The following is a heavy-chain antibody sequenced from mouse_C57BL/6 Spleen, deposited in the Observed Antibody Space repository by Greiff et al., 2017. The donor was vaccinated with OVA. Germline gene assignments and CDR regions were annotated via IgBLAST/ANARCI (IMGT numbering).Heavy chain of an antibody. V-gene: IGHV14-2*01. CDR1: GFTINDYY. J-gene: IGHJ2*01. CDR3: ARGQRIYYYGSSPTGY. CDR2: IDPEDGET. D-gene: IGHD1-1*01. Sequence: EVKLVESGAELVKPGASVKLSCTASGFTINDYYMHWVKQRTEQGLEWIGRIDPEDGETKYAPKFQGKATITADTSSNTAYLQLSSLTSEDTAVYYCARGQRIYYYGSSPTGYWGQGTTLTVSS.